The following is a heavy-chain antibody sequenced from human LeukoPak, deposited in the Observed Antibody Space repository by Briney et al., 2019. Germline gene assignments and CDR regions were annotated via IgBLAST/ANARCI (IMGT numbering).Heavy chain of an antibody. J-gene: IGHJ6*02. V-gene: IGHV1-2*02. Sequence: VASVTVSCKASGYTFTDYYMHWVRQAPGQGLEWMGWINPNSGGTNYAQKFQGRVTMTTDTSISTAYMEVSRLRSDDTAVYYCARVRIGQQLDKYYDYAMDVWGQGTTVTVSS. CDR1: GYTFTDYY. CDR3: ARVRIGQQLDKYYDYAMDV. CDR2: INPNSGGT. D-gene: IGHD6-13*01.